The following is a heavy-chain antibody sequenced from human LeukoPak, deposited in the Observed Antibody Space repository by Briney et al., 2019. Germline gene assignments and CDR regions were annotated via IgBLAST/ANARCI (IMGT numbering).Heavy chain of an antibody. V-gene: IGHV1-2*02. CDR3: ASTGYSSGWYDYYYYYYMDV. Sequence: GASVKVSCKASGYTFTGYYMHWVRQAPGQGLEWMGWINPNSGGTNYAQKFQGRVTMTRDTSISTAYMELSRLRSDDTAVYYCASTGYSSGWYDYYYYYYMDVWGKGTTVTVSS. J-gene: IGHJ6*03. CDR2: INPNSGGT. D-gene: IGHD6-19*01. CDR1: GYTFTGYY.